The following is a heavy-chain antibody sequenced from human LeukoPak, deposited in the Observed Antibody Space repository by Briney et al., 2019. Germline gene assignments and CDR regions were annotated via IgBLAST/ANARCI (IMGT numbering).Heavy chain of an antibody. J-gene: IGHJ4*02. V-gene: IGHV4-34*01. Sequence: SETLSLTCAVYGGSFSDYYWSWIRQSPGKGLEWIGEINHSGSTKYNPSLKSRVAISTDTSKNQFSLHLTSVTAADTAVYYCARGGATPMVFRYWGRGTLVTVSS. CDR2: INHSGST. D-gene: IGHD3-10*01. CDR1: GGSFSDYY. CDR3: ARGGATPMVFRY.